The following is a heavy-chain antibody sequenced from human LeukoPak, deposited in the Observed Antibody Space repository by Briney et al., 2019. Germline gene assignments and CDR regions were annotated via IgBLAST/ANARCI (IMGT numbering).Heavy chain of an antibody. J-gene: IGHJ4*02. CDR1: GGSFSGYY. V-gene: IGHV4-59*08. CDR2: ISDIGSI. CDR3: AGHHPRNTVDF. Sequence: SETLSLTCAVYGGSFSGYYWSWIRQPPGKGLEWIAYISDIGSINYNPSLKSRVTISPDTSKNQFSLKLSSVTAADTAVYYCAGHHPRNTVDFWGQGTLVTVSS. D-gene: IGHD2/OR15-2a*01.